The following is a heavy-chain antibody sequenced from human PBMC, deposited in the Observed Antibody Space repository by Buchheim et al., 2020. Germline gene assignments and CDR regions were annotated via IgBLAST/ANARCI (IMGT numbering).Heavy chain of an antibody. V-gene: IGHV3-23*01. CDR3: AKDTTPVYYYDNSGQSVFDY. CDR1: GFTFSSYA. J-gene: IGHJ4*02. CDR2: ISGGVVTT. D-gene: IGHD3-22*01. Sequence: EVQLLESGGGLVQPGRSLRLSCAASGFTFSSYAMSWVRQAPGTGLEWVSGISGGVVTTYNADSVKGRFTISRDNSHNTLYLQMNTLRDEYTAVYYCAKDTTPVYYYDNSGQSVFDYWGQGTL.